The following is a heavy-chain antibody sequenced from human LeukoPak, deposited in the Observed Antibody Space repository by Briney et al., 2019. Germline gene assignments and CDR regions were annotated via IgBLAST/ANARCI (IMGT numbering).Heavy chain of an antibody. CDR1: GGSISSSRYY. V-gene: IGHV4-39*01. CDR2: IYYSGST. Sequence: KPSETLSLTCTVSGGSISSSRYYWGWIRQPPGKGLEWIGSIYYSGSTYYSPSLKSRVTISVDTSKNQFSLKLSSVTAADTAVYYCARQGSYSYGFFDYWGQGTLVTVSS. D-gene: IGHD5-18*01. J-gene: IGHJ4*02. CDR3: ARQGSYSYGFFDY.